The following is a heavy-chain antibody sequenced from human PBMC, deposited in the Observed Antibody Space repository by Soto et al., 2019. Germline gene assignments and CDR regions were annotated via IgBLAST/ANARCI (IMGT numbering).Heavy chain of an antibody. J-gene: IGHJ4*02. CDR1: GGSFSGYY. V-gene: IGHV4-34*01. D-gene: IGHD3-9*01. CDR3: ARRLALRRYSFDY. CDR2: INHSGST. Sequence: SETLSLTCAVYGGSFSGYYWSWIRQPPGKGLEWIGEINHSGSTNYNPSLKSRVTISVDTSKNQFSLKLSSVTAADTAVYYCARRLALRRYSFDYWGQGTLVTVSS.